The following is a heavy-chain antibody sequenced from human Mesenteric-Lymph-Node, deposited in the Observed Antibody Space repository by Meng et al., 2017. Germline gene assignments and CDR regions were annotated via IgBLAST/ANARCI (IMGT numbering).Heavy chain of an antibody. V-gene: IGHV4-4*02. CDR1: GGSISSINW. J-gene: IGHJ5*02. Sequence: QGQLQESRPCLVKPWGTLSPTCAVSGGSISSINWWTWVRQPPGKGLEWIGEIYHSGSTNYNPSLKNRVTISVDKSKNQFSLKLSSVTAADTAVYYCARVAAAGNEWFDPWGQGTLVTVSS. CDR3: ARVAAAGNEWFDP. D-gene: IGHD6-13*01. CDR2: IYHSGST.